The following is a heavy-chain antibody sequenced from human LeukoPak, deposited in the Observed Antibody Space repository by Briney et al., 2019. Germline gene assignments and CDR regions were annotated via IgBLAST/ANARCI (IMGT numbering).Heavy chain of an antibody. V-gene: IGHV4-39*07. CDR3: AREYTLYRSGWFLDY. D-gene: IGHD6-19*01. CDR1: GGSISSSSYY. Sequence: SETLSLTCTVSGGSISSSSYYWGWIRQPPGKGLEWIGSIYYSGSTYYNPSHKSRVTISVDTSKNQFSLKLSSVTAADTAVYYCAREYTLYRSGWFLDYWGQGTVVTVSS. J-gene: IGHJ4*02. CDR2: IYYSGST.